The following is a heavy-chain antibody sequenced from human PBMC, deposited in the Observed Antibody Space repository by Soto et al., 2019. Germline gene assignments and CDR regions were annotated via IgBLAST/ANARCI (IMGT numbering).Heavy chain of an antibody. CDR1: GGTFSSHV. Sequence: QVQLVQSGAEVKKPGSSVKVSCKASGGTFSSHVFNWVRQAPGPGLEWMGGIMPIIGTANYAQKFQGRVTITADESTSTAYMELSSLRSEDTAVYYCARDLDFRDGNISHLDYWGQGTLVTVSS. J-gene: IGHJ4*02. CDR3: ARDLDFRDGNISHLDY. CDR2: IMPIIGTA. D-gene: IGHD3-3*01. V-gene: IGHV1-69*01.